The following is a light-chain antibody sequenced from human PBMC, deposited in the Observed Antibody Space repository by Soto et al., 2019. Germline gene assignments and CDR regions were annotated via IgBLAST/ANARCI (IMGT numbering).Light chain of an antibody. J-gene: IGKJ4*01. CDR1: QSVTSSY. Sequence: EIVLTQSPGTLSLSPGERATLSCRASQSVTSSYLAWYQHKPGQAPRLLIYAASRRATGTPDRFTGSGSGTDFTLTISRLGPDDFAVYYCHQYGSSPPTFGGGTKVEIK. CDR2: AAS. CDR3: HQYGSSPPT. V-gene: IGKV3-20*01.